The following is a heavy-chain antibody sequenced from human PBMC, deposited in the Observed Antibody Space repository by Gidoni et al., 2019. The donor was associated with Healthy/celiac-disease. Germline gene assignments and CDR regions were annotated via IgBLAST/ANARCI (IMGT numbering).Heavy chain of an antibody. D-gene: IGHD2-15*01. CDR1: GGSISSTTDY. CDR3: ARRYCTGGSCYYTFDS. CDR2: IYYSGNT. Sequence: QLQLQESGPGLGKPSETLSLTCTVSGGSISSTTDYGGWVRQPPGKGLEWIGTIYYSGNTYYNPSLKSRVTISVDTSRNQLSLKLRSVTAADTAVYYCARRYCTGGSCYYTFDSWGQGTLVTVSS. J-gene: IGHJ4*02. V-gene: IGHV4-39*01.